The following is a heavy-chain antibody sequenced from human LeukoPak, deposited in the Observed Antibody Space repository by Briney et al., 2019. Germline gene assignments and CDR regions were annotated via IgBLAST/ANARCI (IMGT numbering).Heavy chain of an antibody. D-gene: IGHD3-22*01. J-gene: IGHJ4*02. CDR2: ISSSGSTI. CDR3: ARVGYYDSSGF. Sequence: GGSLRLSCAASGFIFSSYEMNWVRQAPGKELEWISYISSSGSTIYYADSVKGRFTISRDNAENSLYLQMNSLRAEDTAVYYCARVGYYDSSGFWGQGTLVTVSS. CDR1: GFIFSSYE. V-gene: IGHV3-48*03.